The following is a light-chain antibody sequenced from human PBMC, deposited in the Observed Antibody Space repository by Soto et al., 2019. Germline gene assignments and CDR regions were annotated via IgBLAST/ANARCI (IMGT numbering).Light chain of an antibody. CDR3: SSYTSSSTLV. CDR2: DVT. Sequence: QSALTQPRSVSGSPGQSVAISCAGTSSDVGRYNYVSWYQQYPGKAPKLIIYDVTKRPSGVPDRFSGSKSGNTASLTISGLQAEDEADYYCSSYTSSSTLVFGTGTKVTVL. CDR1: SSDVGRYNY. J-gene: IGLJ1*01. V-gene: IGLV2-11*01.